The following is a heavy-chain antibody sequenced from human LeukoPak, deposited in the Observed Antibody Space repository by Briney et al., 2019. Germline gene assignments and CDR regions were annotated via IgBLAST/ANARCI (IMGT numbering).Heavy chain of an antibody. D-gene: IGHD3-22*01. Sequence: GGSLRLSCAASGFTFDDYSMHWVRHAPGKGPEWVSLISWDGGSTYYADSVKGRFTISRDNSKNSLYLQMNSLRAEDTALYYCAISDYYDSSGPGYWGQGTLVTVSS. V-gene: IGHV3-43D*03. CDR3: AISDYYDSSGPGY. CDR2: ISWDGGST. CDR1: GFTFDDYS. J-gene: IGHJ4*02.